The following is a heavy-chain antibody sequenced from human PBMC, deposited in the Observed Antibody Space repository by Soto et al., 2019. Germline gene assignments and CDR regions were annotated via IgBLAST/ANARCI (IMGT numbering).Heavy chain of an antibody. V-gene: IGHV1-69*12. J-gene: IGHJ6*02. Sequence: QVQVVQSGAEVKKPGSSVKVSCKASGGTFSTAAISWVRQAPGQGLEWMGGIMPIFRTADYAQKFQGRVTITAYDSTSTAYLELSSLRSEDTAGYYCARDKDRPQLGGNYYYIMDVWGQGTTVTVSS. CDR1: GGTFSTAA. D-gene: IGHD3-3*02. CDR3: ARDKDRPQLGGNYYYIMDV. CDR2: IMPIFRTA.